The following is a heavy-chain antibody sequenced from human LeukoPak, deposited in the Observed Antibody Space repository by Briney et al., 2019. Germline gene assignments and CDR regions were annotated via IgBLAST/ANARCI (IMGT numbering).Heavy chain of an antibody. Sequence: GGSLRLSCAASGFTFSSYAMHWVRQAPGKGLEWVAVISYDGSNKYYADSVKGRFTISRDNAKNSLYLQMNSLRAEDTAVYYCARDWGYYYYYGMDVWGQGTTVTVSS. V-gene: IGHV3-30*07. D-gene: IGHD3-16*01. CDR2: ISYDGSNK. CDR3: ARDWGYYYYYGMDV. J-gene: IGHJ6*02. CDR1: GFTFSSYA.